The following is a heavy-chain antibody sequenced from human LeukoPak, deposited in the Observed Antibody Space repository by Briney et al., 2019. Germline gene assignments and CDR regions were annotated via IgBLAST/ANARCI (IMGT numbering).Heavy chain of an antibody. Sequence: PSETLSLTCTVSGGSISSYYWSWIRQPPGKGLEWIGYIYYSGSTNYNPSLKSRVTISVDTSKNQFSLKLSSVTAADTAVYYCATVSLETGYGFDYWGQGTLVTVSS. V-gene: IGHV4-59*01. CDR1: GGSISSYY. CDR3: ATVSLETGYGFDY. CDR2: IYYSGST. J-gene: IGHJ4*02. D-gene: IGHD3-9*01.